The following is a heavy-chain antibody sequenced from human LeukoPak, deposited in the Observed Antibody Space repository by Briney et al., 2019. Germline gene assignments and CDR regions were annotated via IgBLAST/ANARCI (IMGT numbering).Heavy chain of an antibody. V-gene: IGHV3-23*01. CDR1: GFTFSSYE. J-gene: IGHJ4*02. D-gene: IGHD3-10*01. CDR3: AKDKGSDYYFDY. Sequence: GGSLRLSCAASGFTFSSYEMNWVRQAPGKGLEWVSAISGSGGSTYYADSVKGRFTISRDNSKNTLYLQMNSLRAEDTAVYYCAKDKGSDYYFDYWGQGTLVTVSS. CDR2: ISGSGGST.